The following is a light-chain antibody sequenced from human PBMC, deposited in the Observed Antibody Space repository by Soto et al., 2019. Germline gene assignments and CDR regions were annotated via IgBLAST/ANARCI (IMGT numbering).Light chain of an antibody. V-gene: IGLV2-11*01. Sequence: ALAQPRSVSGSPGQSVTISCTGTSSDVGGYNYVSWYQQHPGKAPKLMIYDVTTRPSGVPDRFSGSKSGNTASLTISGLQAEDEADYYCSSHAGSSVVFGTGTKVTVL. CDR1: SSDVGGYNY. CDR3: SSHAGSSVV. J-gene: IGLJ1*01. CDR2: DVT.